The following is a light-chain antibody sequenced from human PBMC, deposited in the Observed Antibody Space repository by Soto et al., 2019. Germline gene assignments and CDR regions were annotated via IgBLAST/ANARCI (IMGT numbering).Light chain of an antibody. CDR3: YSYAGRNIWV. CDR1: FSDVGSYNL. J-gene: IGLJ3*02. V-gene: IGLV2-23*01. Sequence: QSVLTQPASVSGSPGQSITISCTGTFSDVGSYNLVSWYQQHPGKAPKLMIYEDTKRPSGVPDRFSGSKSGNTASLTVSGLQADDEAVYYCYSYAGRNIWVFGGGTSSPS. CDR2: EDT.